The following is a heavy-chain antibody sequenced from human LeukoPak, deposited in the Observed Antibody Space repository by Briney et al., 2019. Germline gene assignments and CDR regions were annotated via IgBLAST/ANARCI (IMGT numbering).Heavy chain of an antibody. CDR3: AREITMVRGVIRDRWFDP. Sequence: GSLRLSCAASGFTFSSYGTHWVRQAPGKGLEWVAVIWYDGSNKYYADSVKGRFTISRDNSKNTLYLQMNSLRAEDTAVYYCAREITMVRGVIRDRWFDPWGQGTLVTVSS. D-gene: IGHD3-10*01. CDR2: IWYDGSNK. J-gene: IGHJ5*02. V-gene: IGHV3-33*08. CDR1: GFTFSSYG.